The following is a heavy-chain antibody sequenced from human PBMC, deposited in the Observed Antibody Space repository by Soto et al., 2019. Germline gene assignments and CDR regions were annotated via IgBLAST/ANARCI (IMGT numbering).Heavy chain of an antibody. CDR3: TGSGGGD. V-gene: IGHV4-59*01. CDR1: GGSISSYY. CDR2: ISYSGNP. Sequence: SETLSLTCTVSGGSISSYYWRWILQPPGKGLEWLGYISYSGNPNYNPSLKSRVTISVDTSKNQFSLKLSSVTAADTALPYYTGSGGGDWGQGTLVTVSS. D-gene: IGHD2-8*02. J-gene: IGHJ4*02.